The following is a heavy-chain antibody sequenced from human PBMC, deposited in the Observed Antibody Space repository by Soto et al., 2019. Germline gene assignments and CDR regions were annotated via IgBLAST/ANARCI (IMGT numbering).Heavy chain of an antibody. D-gene: IGHD1-7*01. V-gene: IGHV1-18*01. Sequence: ASVKVSCKASGYTFTSYGISWVRQAPGQGLEWMGWISAYNGNTNYAQKLQGRVTMTTDTSTSTAYMELRSLRSDDTAVYHCARDAHITGTTRGAFDIWGQGTMVTVSS. CDR3: ARDAHITGTTRGAFDI. J-gene: IGHJ3*02. CDR2: ISAYNGNT. CDR1: GYTFTSYG.